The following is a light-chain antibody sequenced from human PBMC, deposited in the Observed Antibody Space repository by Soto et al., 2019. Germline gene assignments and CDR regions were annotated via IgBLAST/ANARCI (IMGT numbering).Light chain of an antibody. J-gene: IGLJ1*01. CDR2: YVD. Sequence: QSALTQPDSVSGSPGQSITISCTGTSRDVGAYDYVSWYLQYPGKAPQLLLFYVDHRPSGVSSRVSGSKSGNTASLTISGLQAEDEGDYYCCSYADGSIYFFGTGTKLTVL. CDR3: CSYADGSIYF. V-gene: IGLV2-14*03. CDR1: SRDVGAYDY.